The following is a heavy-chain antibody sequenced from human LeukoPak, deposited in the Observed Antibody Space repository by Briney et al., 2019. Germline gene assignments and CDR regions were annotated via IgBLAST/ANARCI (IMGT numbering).Heavy chain of an antibody. Sequence: ASVKVSCKASGYTFTGYYMHWVRQALGQGLEWMGWINPNSGGTNYAQKFQGRVTMTRDTSISTAYMELSRLRPDDTAVYYCARGHYDILTGYYSDYWGQGTLVTVSS. CDR3: ARGHYDILTGYYSDY. J-gene: IGHJ4*02. CDR1: GYTFTGYY. V-gene: IGHV1-2*02. D-gene: IGHD3-9*01. CDR2: INPNSGGT.